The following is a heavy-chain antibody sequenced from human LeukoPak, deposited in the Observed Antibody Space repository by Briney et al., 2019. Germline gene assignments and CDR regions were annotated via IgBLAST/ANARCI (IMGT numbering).Heavy chain of an antibody. D-gene: IGHD4-17*01. V-gene: IGHV1-69*13. CDR2: IIPIFGTA. Sequence: ASVKVSCKASGGTFSSYAISWVRQAPGQGLEWMGGIIPIFGTANYAQKFQGRVTITADESTSTAYMELSSLRSEDTAVYYCARDQRGGTVTTGGVEYWGQGTLVTVSS. CDR1: GGTFSSYA. CDR3: ARDQRGGTVTTGGVEY. J-gene: IGHJ4*02.